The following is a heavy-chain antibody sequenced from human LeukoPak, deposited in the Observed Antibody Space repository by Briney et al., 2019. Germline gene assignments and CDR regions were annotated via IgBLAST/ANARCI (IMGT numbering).Heavy chain of an antibody. CDR3: ARVFYGMDV. CDR1: GYTFTSYD. CDR2: MNPNSGNT. V-gene: IGHV1-8*01. Sequence: ASVKVSCKASGYTFTSYDTNRVRQAAGQRVEWMGCMNPNSGNTGYAQKFKDRVNMTRNTSISTAHMELSSLRSEDTAVYYCARVFYGMDVWGQGTTVSVS. J-gene: IGHJ6*02. D-gene: IGHD3-3*01.